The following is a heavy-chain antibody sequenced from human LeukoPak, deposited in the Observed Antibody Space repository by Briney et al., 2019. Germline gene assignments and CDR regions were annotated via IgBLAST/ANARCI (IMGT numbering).Heavy chain of an antibody. V-gene: IGHV4-4*07. Sequence: KSSETLSLTCTVSGGSISSYYWSWIRQPAGEGLEWIGRLHTSGSTHYNPSLKSRVTMSVDTSRNQFSLKLSSVTAADTAVYYCARRNVRAYYGSGSRSWFDPWGQGTLVTVSS. CDR1: GGSISSYY. D-gene: IGHD3-10*01. J-gene: IGHJ5*02. CDR2: LHTSGST. CDR3: ARRNVRAYYGSGSRSWFDP.